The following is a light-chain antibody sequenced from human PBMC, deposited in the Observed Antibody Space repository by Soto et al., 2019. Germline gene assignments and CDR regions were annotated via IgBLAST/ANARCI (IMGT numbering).Light chain of an antibody. Sequence: EIVLTQSPGTLSLSPGERATLSCRASQSVSSTYLAWYQQKPGQAPRLLIYGASSRATGIPDRFSGSGSGTDFTLTISRLEPEDFAVYYCQQYDSSPLFAFGPGTKVEI. CDR3: QQYDSSPLFA. CDR2: GAS. V-gene: IGKV3-20*01. J-gene: IGKJ3*01. CDR1: QSVSSTY.